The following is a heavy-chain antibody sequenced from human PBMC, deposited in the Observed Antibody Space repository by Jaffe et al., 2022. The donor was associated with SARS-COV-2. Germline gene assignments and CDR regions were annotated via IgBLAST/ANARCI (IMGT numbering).Heavy chain of an antibody. D-gene: IGHD2-21*02. CDR2: INPSAGTT. V-gene: IGHV1-46*01. CDR1: GYAFTYYY. Sequence: QVQLVQSGAEVKKPGASVKISCKASGYAFTYYYLHWVRQAPGQGLEWMGTINPSAGTTRYAQKFQGSVTMTWDTSTSTVYMELPSLRSEDTAVYYCARDQFEYCDGDCYFFDYWGQGTRVTVSS. CDR3: ARDQFEYCDGDCYFFDY. J-gene: IGHJ4*02.